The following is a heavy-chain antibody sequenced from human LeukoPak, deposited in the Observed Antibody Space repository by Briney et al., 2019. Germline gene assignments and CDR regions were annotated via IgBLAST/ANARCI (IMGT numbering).Heavy chain of an antibody. D-gene: IGHD4/OR15-4a*01. CDR1: EFTFSTYE. Sequence: GGSLRLSCAASEFTFSTYEMNWVRQAPGKGLEWISYISTTGNNIYYADSVKGRFTISRDNAKNSLYLQMNSLRAEDTAVYYCARRAGAYSHPYDYWGQGTLVTVSS. J-gene: IGHJ4*02. CDR2: ISTTGNNI. CDR3: ARRAGAYSHPYDY. V-gene: IGHV3-48*03.